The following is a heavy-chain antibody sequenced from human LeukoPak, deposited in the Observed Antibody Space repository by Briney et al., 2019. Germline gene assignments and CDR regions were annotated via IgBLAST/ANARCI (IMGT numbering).Heavy chain of an antibody. CDR3: AVAYGDYRFDY. J-gene: IGHJ4*02. Sequence: GASVKVSCKASGYTFTSYDINWVRQATGQGLEWMGWMNPNSGNTGYAQKFQGRVTITADESTSTAYMELSSLRSEDTAVYYCAVAYGDYRFDYWGQGTLVTVSS. CDR1: GYTFTSYD. CDR2: MNPNSGNT. D-gene: IGHD4-17*01. V-gene: IGHV1-8*01.